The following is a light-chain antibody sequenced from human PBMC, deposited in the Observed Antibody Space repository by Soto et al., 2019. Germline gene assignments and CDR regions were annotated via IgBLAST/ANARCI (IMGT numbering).Light chain of an antibody. CDR3: CSYATSLYV. Sequence: QSVLTQPASVSGSPGQSITISCTGTSSDVGSYNLVSWYQQHPGKAPKLMIYEGSKRPSGVSDRFSGSKSGNTASLTISGLQAEDEADYSCCSYATSLYVFGTGSMVTV. V-gene: IGLV2-23*01. CDR2: EGS. J-gene: IGLJ1*01. CDR1: SSDVGSYNL.